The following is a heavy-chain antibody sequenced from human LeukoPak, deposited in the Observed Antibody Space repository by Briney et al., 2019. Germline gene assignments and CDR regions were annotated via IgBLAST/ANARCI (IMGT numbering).Heavy chain of an antibody. Sequence: SETLSLTCTVSGGSISSYYWSWIRQPPGKGLEWIGYIYYSGSTNYNPSLKSRVTISVDTSKNQFFLKLSSVTAADTAVYYCARESAVAGTFDYWGQGTLVTVSS. CDR3: ARESAVAGTFDY. D-gene: IGHD6-19*01. CDR2: IYYSGST. V-gene: IGHV4-59*01. J-gene: IGHJ4*02. CDR1: GGSISSYY.